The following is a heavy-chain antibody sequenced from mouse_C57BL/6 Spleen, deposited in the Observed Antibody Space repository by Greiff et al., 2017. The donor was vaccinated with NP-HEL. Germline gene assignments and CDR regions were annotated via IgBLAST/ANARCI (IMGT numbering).Heavy chain of an antibody. CDR3: AKKGGSSLLFDV. D-gene: IGHD1-1*01. V-gene: IGHV2-5*01. CDR2: IWRGGST. Sequence: VKLVESGPGLVQPSQSLSITCTVSGFSLTSYGVHWVRQSPGKGLEWLGVIWRGGSTDYNAAFMSRLSITKDNSKSQVFFKMNSLQADDTAIYYCAKKGGSSLLFDVWGTGTTVTVSS. J-gene: IGHJ1*03. CDR1: GFSLTSYG.